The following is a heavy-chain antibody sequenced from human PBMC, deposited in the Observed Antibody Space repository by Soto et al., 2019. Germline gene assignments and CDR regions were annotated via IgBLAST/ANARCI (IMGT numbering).Heavy chain of an antibody. CDR3: ARDPDSYCSGGSCYTS. Sequence: QVQLVQSGAEVKKPGSSVKVSCKASGGTFSSYTISWVRQAPGQGLEWMGRSIPILGIANYAQKFQGRVTITADKSTSTADMELSSLRSEDTAVYYCARDPDSYCSGGSCYTSWGQGTLVTVSS. V-gene: IGHV1-69*08. J-gene: IGHJ4*02. CDR1: GGTFSSYT. D-gene: IGHD2-15*01. CDR2: SIPILGIA.